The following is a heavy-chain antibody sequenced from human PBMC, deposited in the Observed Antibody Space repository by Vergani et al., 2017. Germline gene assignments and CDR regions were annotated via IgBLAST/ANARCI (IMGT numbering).Heavy chain of an antibody. D-gene: IGHD2-2*01. J-gene: IGHJ6*02. CDR3: ATVAGLGIVVVPDEDYYYYGMDV. Sequence: QVQLVQSGAEVKKPGASVKVSCKVSGYTLTELSMHWVRQAPGKGLEWMGGFDPEDGETIYAQKFQGRVTMTEDTSTDTAYMELSSLRSEDTAVYYCATVAGLGIVVVPDEDYYYYGMDVWGQGTTVTVSS. CDR1: GYTLTELS. V-gene: IGHV1-24*01. CDR2: FDPEDGET.